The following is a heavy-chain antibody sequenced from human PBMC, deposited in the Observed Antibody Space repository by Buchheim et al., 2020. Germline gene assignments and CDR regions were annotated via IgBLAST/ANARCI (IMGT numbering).Heavy chain of an antibody. V-gene: IGHV3-11*05. CDR1: GFTFSDFY. CDR3: ARVHYGSGGEHYFDY. CDR2: ISGSSYT. D-gene: IGHD3-10*01. Sequence: QVQLVESGGGLVKPGGSLRLSCAASGFTFSDFYMSWIRQAPGKGLEWVSHISGSSYTNYADSVKGRFTISRDNAKNSLYLQMNSLRAEDTAVYYCARVHYGSGGEHYFDYWGQGTL. J-gene: IGHJ4*02.